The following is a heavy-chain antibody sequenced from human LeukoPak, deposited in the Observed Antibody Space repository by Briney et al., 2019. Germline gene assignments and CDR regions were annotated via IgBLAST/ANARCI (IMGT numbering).Heavy chain of an antibody. CDR3: ARRVAFDI. CDR1: GGSISTSNYY. V-gene: IGHV4-39*07. Sequence: SETLSLTCTVSGGSISTSNYYWGWIRQPPGKGLEWIGNIFYSGSTYYSPSLRSRVTISLDTSRNQFSLKLNSVTAADTAVYYCARRVAFDIWGQGTMVTVSS. CDR2: IFYSGST. J-gene: IGHJ3*02.